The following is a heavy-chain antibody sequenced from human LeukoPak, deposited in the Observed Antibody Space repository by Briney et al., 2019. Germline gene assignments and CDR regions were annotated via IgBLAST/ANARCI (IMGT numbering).Heavy chain of an antibody. Sequence: SVKVSCKASGGTFISYAISWVRQAPGQGLEWMGGIIPIFGTANYAQKFQGRVTITADKSTSTAYMELSSLRSEDTAVYYCARDVRGGYCSGGSCYYNWFDPWGQGTLVTVSS. J-gene: IGHJ5*02. CDR3: ARDVRGGYCSGGSCYYNWFDP. CDR1: GGTFISYA. V-gene: IGHV1-69*06. D-gene: IGHD2-15*01. CDR2: IIPIFGTA.